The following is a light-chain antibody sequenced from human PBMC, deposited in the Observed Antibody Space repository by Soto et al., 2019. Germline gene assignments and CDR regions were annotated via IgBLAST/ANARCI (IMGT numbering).Light chain of an antibody. Sequence: QSVLTQPPSASGSPGQSVTISCTGTSSDIGAYNSVSWYQQYPGKVPKLMIYEVTKRPSGVPDRFSGSKSGNTASLTVSGLQAEDEADYFCSSFAGSDNYVVFGGGTKVTVL. CDR3: SSFAGSDNYVV. J-gene: IGLJ2*01. CDR1: SSDIGAYNS. CDR2: EVT. V-gene: IGLV2-8*01.